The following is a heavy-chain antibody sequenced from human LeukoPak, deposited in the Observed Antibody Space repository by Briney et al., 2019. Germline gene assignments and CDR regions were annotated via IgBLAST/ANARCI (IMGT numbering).Heavy chain of an antibody. CDR2: ISSSSSHI. V-gene: IGHV3-21*01. D-gene: IGHD2-8*02. CDR1: GFTFSSYT. J-gene: IGHJ4*02. CDR3: ARVVPGTGFFY. Sequence: GGSLRLSCAASGFTFSSYTMNWVRQAPGKRLEWVSSISSSSSHIYYADSVKGRFTISRDNAKNPLYLQMNSLRAEDTAVYYCARVVPGTGFFYWGQGTLVTVSS.